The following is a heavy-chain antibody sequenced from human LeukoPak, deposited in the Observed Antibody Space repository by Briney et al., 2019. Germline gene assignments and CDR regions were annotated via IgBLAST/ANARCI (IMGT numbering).Heavy chain of an antibody. Sequence: GGSLRLSCAASRFTFSNYCMSWVRQAPGKGLEWVAVISYDGSNKYYADSVKGRFTISRDNSKNTLYLQMNSLRAEDTAVYYCAREARSLDYWGQGTLVTVSS. CDR1: RFTFSNYC. J-gene: IGHJ4*02. CDR3: AREARSLDY. V-gene: IGHV3-30*03. CDR2: ISYDGSNK.